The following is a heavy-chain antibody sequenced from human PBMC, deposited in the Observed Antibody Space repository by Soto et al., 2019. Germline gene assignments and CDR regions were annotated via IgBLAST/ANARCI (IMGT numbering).Heavy chain of an antibody. Sequence: QGQLVESGGGVVQPGRSLRLSCAASGFTFSSYGMHWVRQAPGKGLEWVAVIWYDGSNKYYADSLKGRFTISRDNSKNTLYLQMNSLRAEDTAVYYCARDPDYGDYVPWGQGTLVTVSS. CDR1: GFTFSSYG. J-gene: IGHJ4*02. V-gene: IGHV3-33*01. CDR3: ARDPDYGDYVP. CDR2: IWYDGSNK. D-gene: IGHD4-17*01.